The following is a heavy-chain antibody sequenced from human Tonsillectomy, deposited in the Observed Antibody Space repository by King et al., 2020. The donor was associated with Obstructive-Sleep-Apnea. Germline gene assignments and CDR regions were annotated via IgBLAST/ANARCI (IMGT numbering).Heavy chain of an antibody. Sequence: VQLVESGGGLVKPGGSLRLSCAASGFAFGDYYMSWIRQAPGKGLEWVSYISDSGGTINYADSVKGRFTISRDNAKNSLYLQMNSLRAEDTAVYYCARDKGREWELLGSTLIHAYYFDYWGQGTLVTVSS. CDR3: ARDKGREWELLGSTLIHAYYFDY. CDR1: GFAFGDYY. CDR2: ISDSGGTI. D-gene: IGHD1-26*01. J-gene: IGHJ4*02. V-gene: IGHV3-11*01.